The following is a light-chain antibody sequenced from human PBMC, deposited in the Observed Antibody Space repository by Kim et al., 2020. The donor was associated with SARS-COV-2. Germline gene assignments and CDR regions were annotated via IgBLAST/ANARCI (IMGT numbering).Light chain of an antibody. J-gene: IGKJ2*01. CDR1: QSISSW. Sequence: DIQMTQSPSTLSASVGDRVTITCRASQSISSWLAWYQQKPGKAPKLLIYDASSLESGVPSRFSGSVSGTEFTLTISSLQPDDFATYYCQQYSSSPFTFGQGTKLEI. CDR3: QQYSSSPFT. V-gene: IGKV1-5*01. CDR2: DAS.